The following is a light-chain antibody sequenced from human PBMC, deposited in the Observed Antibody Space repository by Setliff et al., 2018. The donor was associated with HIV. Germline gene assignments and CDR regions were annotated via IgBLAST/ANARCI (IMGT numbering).Light chain of an antibody. CDR1: SSDVGGYDF. V-gene: IGLV2-14*03. J-gene: IGLJ1*01. Sequence: QSVLTQPASVSGSPGQSITISCIGTSSDVGGYDFVSWYQQRPGKAPKLIIFDVSERPSGVSHRFSGSKSGNTASLTTSGLQTEDEADYFCASYRSPATYVFGSGTKVTVL. CDR3: ASYRSPATYV. CDR2: DVS.